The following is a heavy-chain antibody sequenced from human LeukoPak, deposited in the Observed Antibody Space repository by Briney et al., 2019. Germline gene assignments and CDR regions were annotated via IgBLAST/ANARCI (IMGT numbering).Heavy chain of an antibody. CDR2: IYDSGSA. J-gene: IGHJ4*02. D-gene: IGHD5-12*01. CDR3: ASHSGRQLCGFDY. V-gene: IGHV4-59*08. CDR1: GASITSYY. Sequence: SETLSLTCTVSGASITSYYWGWIRQPPGKGLEWIGYIYDSGSADYNPSLKSRVSISVDTSKSQFSLKLRSVTAADTAVYYCASHSGRQLCGFDYWGQGSLVTVSS.